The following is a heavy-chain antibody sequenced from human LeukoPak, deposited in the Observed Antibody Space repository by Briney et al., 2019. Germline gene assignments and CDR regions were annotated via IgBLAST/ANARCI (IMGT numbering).Heavy chain of an antibody. D-gene: IGHD3-10*01. J-gene: IGHJ4*02. Sequence: GESLKISCKGPGYSFTSYWIGWVRQMPGKGLEWMGIIYPGDSDTRYSPSFQGQVTISADKSISTAYLQWGSLKASDTAMYYCASNDGSGSYYGYFDYWGQGTLVTVSS. CDR1: GYSFTSYW. V-gene: IGHV5-51*01. CDR3: ASNDGSGSYYGYFDY. CDR2: IYPGDSDT.